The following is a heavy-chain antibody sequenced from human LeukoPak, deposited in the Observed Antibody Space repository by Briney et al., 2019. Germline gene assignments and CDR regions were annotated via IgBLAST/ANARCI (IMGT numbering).Heavy chain of an antibody. CDR3: ARAGPLRFVDY. CDR2: IYYSGST. Sequence: SETLSLTCTVSGGSISSSSYYWGWIRQPPGKGLEWIGSIYYSGSTYYNPSLKGRVTISVDTSKNQFSLKLSSVTAADTAVYYCARAGPLRFVDYWGQGTLVTVSS. CDR1: GGSISSSSYY. V-gene: IGHV4-39*07. J-gene: IGHJ4*02. D-gene: IGHD3-3*01.